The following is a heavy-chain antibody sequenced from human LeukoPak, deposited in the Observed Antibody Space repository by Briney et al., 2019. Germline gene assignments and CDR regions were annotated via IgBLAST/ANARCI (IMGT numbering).Heavy chain of an antibody. CDR1: GGSISSYY. CDR2: IYYSGST. CDR3: ARVEMATIDY. V-gene: IGHV4-59*01. Sequence: SETLFLTCTVSGGSISSYYWSWIRQPPGKGLEWIGYIYYSGSTNYNPSLKSRVTISVDTSKNQFSLKLSSVTAADTAVYYCARVEMATIDYWGQGTLVTVSS. D-gene: IGHD5-24*01. J-gene: IGHJ4*02.